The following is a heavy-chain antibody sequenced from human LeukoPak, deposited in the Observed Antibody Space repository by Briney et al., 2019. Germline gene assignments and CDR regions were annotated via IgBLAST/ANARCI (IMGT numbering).Heavy chain of an antibody. J-gene: IGHJ6*02. D-gene: IGHD3-16*01. CDR3: AKDIQGYGIFYGMDV. CDR2: ISWNSGSI. CDR1: GFTFDDYA. Sequence: GRSLRLSCAASGFTFDDYAMHWVRHAPGKGLEWVSGISWNSGSIGYADSVKGRFTVSRDNAKNSLYLQMNSLRAEDTALYYCAKDIQGYGIFYGMDVWGQGTTVTVSS. V-gene: IGHV3-9*01.